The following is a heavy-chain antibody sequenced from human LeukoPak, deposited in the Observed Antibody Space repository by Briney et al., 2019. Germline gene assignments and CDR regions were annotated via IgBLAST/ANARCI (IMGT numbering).Heavy chain of an antibody. J-gene: IGHJ4*02. Sequence: MSSETLSLTCTVSGGSISSGDYYWSWIRQPPGKGLEWIGYIYYSGSTYYNPSLKSRVTISVDTSKNQFSLKLSSVTAADTAVYYCARAYDSSGYYGDYRGQGTLVTVSS. V-gene: IGHV4-30-4*01. CDR1: GGSISSGDYY. CDR2: IYYSGST. CDR3: ARAYDSSGYYGDY. D-gene: IGHD3-22*01.